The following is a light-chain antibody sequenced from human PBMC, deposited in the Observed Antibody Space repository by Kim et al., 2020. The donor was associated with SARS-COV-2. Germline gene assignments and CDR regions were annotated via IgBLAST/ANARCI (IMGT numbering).Light chain of an antibody. Sequence: EIVLTQSPGTLSLSPGERATLSCRASQSVTSSYLAWYQQKPGQAPRLLIYAASDRATGIPDRFSGSGSGTDFTLTISRLEPEDFAVYYCQQYVISPLTFGGGTKVDIK. CDR2: AAS. CDR1: QSVTSSY. CDR3: QQYVISPLT. V-gene: IGKV3-20*01. J-gene: IGKJ4*01.